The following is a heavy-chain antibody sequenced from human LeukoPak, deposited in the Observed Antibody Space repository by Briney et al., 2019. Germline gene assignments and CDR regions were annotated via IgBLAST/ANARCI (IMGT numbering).Heavy chain of an antibody. CDR2: IYSGGST. CDR3: ARGWIQLWLFDY. Sequence: GGSLRLSCAASGFTVSSNYMSWVRQAPGKGLEWVSVIYSGGSTYYADSVKGRFTISRDNSKNTLYLQMNSLRAEDTAVYYCARGWIQLWLFDYWGQGTLVTVSS. D-gene: IGHD5-18*01. V-gene: IGHV3-53*01. CDR1: GFTVSSNY. J-gene: IGHJ4*02.